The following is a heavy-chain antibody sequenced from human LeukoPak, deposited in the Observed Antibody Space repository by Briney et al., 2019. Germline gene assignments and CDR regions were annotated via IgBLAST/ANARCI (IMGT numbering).Heavy chain of an antibody. Sequence: PGRSLRLSCAASGFTFSSYGMHWVRQAPGKGLEWVAVIWYDGSNKYYADSVKGRFTISRDNSKNTLYLQMNSLRAEDTAVYYCARDYGSGSYLLYYYDYWGQGTLVTVSS. CDR1: GFTFSSYG. CDR3: ARDYGSGSYLLYYYDY. J-gene: IGHJ4*02. D-gene: IGHD3-10*01. V-gene: IGHV3-33*08. CDR2: IWYDGSNK.